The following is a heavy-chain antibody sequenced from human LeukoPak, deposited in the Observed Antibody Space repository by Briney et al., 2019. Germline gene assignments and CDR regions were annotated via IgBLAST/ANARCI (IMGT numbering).Heavy chain of an antibody. CDR3: ASGLRNFDY. J-gene: IGHJ4*02. Sequence: GGSLRLSCAASGFTFRTYWMSWVRQAPGKGLEWVANIKQDGSEKYYVDSVKGRFTISRDNAKNSLYLQMNSLRAEDTAVYYCASGLRNFDYWGQGTLVTVSS. D-gene: IGHD4-17*01. CDR2: IKQDGSEK. CDR1: GFTFRTYW. V-gene: IGHV3-7*01.